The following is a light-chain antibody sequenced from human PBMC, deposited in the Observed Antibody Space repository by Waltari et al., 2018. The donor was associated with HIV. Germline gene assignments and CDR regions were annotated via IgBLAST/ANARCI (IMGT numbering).Light chain of an antibody. Sequence: QSALAQPASMSGSPGQSVTISCAGSHSDIGPFDFVPWYQQLPGKAPKLLIYRVTFRPSGVPSRFSASKSANTASLTISDLQTEDEAHYYCSSYTITNTWVFGGGTLLTVL. J-gene: IGLJ3*02. V-gene: IGLV2-14*01. CDR2: RVT. CDR1: HSDIGPFDF. CDR3: SSYTITNTWV.